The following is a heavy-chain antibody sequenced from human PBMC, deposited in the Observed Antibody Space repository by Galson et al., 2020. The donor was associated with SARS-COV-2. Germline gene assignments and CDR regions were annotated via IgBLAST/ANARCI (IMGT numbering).Heavy chain of an antibody. D-gene: IGHD2-15*01. CDR2: ISYDGSKK. V-gene: IGHV3-30-3*01. Sequence: GESLKISCAASGFTLSSYAMHWVRQAPGKGLEWVAVISYDGSKKYYADSVKGRFTISRDNSKNTLFLQMNSLRAEDTAVYYCARDRLRFCTGGSCSHLDYWGQGTLVTVSS. J-gene: IGHJ4*02. CDR3: ARDRLRFCTGGSCSHLDY. CDR1: GFTLSSYA.